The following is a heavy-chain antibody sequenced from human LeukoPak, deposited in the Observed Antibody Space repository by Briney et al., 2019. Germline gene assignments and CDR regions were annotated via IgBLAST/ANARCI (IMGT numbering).Heavy chain of an antibody. Sequence: SETLSLTCAVYGGSFSGYYWSWIRQPPGKGLEWIGDINHSGSTNYNPSLQSRVTISVDTSKNQLSLKLSSVTAADTAVYYCASLRELLRYFDLKKDDCCDPWGQGTLVTVSS. J-gene: IGHJ5*02. CDR1: GGSFSGYY. CDR2: INHSGST. D-gene: IGHD3-9*01. CDR3: ASLRELLRYFDLKKDDCCDP. V-gene: IGHV4-34*01.